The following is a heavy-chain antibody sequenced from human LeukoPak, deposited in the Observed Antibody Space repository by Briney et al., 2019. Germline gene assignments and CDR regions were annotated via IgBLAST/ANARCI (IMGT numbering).Heavy chain of an antibody. CDR2: IYSGGST. CDR3: ARNTYCGGDCYSRWDGWFDP. D-gene: IGHD2-21*02. CDR1: GFTVSSNY. J-gene: IGHJ5*02. Sequence: GGSLRLSCAASGFTVSSNYMSWVRQAPGKGLEWVSVIYSGGSTYYADSVKGRFTISRDNSKNTLYLQMNSLGAEDTAVYYCARNTYCGGDCYSRWDGWFDPWGQGTLVTVSS. V-gene: IGHV3-66*01.